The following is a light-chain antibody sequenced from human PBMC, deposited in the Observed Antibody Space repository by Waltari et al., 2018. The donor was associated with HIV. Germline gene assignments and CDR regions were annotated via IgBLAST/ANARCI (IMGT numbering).Light chain of an antibody. CDR3: QAWDSSTGV. CDR2: QDT. CDR1: KLGDKY. J-gene: IGLJ2*01. Sequence: SYELTQPPSVSVSPGQTASISCPGDKLGDKYVCWYQQKPGQAPVLVIHQDTKRPSGIPERFSGSNSGNTATLTISGTQAMDEADYYCQAWDSSTGVFGGGTKLTVL. V-gene: IGLV3-1*01.